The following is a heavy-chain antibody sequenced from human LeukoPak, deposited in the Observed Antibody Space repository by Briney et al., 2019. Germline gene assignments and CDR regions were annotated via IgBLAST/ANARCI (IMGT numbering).Heavy chain of an antibody. CDR3: ARQTAMGRSGDY. J-gene: IGHJ4*02. CDR2: INPSDSET. D-gene: IGHD5-18*01. V-gene: IGHV5-51*01. Sequence: GESLKISCKASGYSFTSYWIGWVRQMPGKGLEWMGIINPSDSETRYTPSFQGQVTISVDKSLTAAYLQWNSLKASDTAMYYCARQTAMGRSGDYWGQGTLVTVSS. CDR1: GYSFTSYW.